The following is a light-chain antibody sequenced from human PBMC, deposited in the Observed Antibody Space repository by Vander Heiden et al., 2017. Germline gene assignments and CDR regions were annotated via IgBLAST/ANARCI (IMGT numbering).Light chain of an antibody. V-gene: IGKV3-20*01. CDR3: QQEGSSSWT. Sequence: EIVLTQSPGTLSLSPGERATLSCRASQSVSSSYLAWYQQKPGQAPRLLIYGASSRATGIPDRFSGSGSGTDFTLTISRLEPEDFAVYHCQQEGSSSWTFGQGTKVEIK. J-gene: IGKJ1*01. CDR2: GAS. CDR1: QSVSSSY.